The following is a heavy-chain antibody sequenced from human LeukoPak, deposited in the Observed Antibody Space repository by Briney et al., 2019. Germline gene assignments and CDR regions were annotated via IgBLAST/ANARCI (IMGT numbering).Heavy chain of an antibody. Sequence: GGSLRLSCAASGFTFSKYAMSWVRQAPGKGLEWVSTVNDRGTGTYYADSVKGRFTISRDNSKNTLYLQMNSLRGEDTAVYYCAKDDSGGYYPHYRYYGLDVWGQGTTVTVSS. CDR1: GFTFSKYA. D-gene: IGHD3-22*01. CDR2: VNDRGTGT. V-gene: IGHV3-23*01. J-gene: IGHJ6*02. CDR3: AKDDSGGYYPHYRYYGLDV.